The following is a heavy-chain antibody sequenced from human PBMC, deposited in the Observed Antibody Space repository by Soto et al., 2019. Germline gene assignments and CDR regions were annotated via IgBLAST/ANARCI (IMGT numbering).Heavy chain of an antibody. CDR3: ANHGGFDF. CDR2: ISIRGDYR. V-gene: IGHV3-23*01. J-gene: IGHJ3*01. CDR1: GFTFSSSG. D-gene: IGHD4-17*01. Sequence: EGQLLQSGGGLVQPGASLRLSCAASGFTFSSSGMSWVRQAPGKGLEWVSSISIRGDYRYYADSVKGRFTISRDNSKNTLYLQMSSLTAEDTAIYYCANHGGFDFWGQGTMVAVSS.